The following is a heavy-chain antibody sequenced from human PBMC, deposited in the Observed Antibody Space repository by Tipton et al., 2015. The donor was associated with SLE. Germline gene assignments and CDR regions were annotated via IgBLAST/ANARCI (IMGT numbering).Heavy chain of an antibody. CDR1: GFTFRSSW. J-gene: IGHJ4*02. CDR3: VRDPPPPRN. CDR2: ISSDGRTT. Sequence: SLRLSYAASGFTFRSSWMHWVRQVPGKGLVWVSRISSDGRTTNYADSVKGRFTISRDDARDTLYLQMNSLRTEDTAVYYCVRDPPPPRNWGQGTLVTV. V-gene: IGHV3-74*01.